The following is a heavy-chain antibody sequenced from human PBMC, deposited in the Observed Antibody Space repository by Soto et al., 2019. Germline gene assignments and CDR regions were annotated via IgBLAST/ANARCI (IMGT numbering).Heavy chain of an antibody. CDR3: AREYWSSRSDYPFDI. V-gene: IGHV1-46*04. D-gene: IGHD3-3*01. CDR2: MNTSGGSA. Sequence: QVQLVQSGAEVKKPGASVKVSCKASGYTFTSYYMHWVRQAPGPGLEWMGIMNTSGGSATYAQKLQGRVTMTRDTSTSTVYMELSSLGSEDTAVYYCAREYWSSRSDYPFDIWGQGTMVTVSS. CDR1: GYTFTSYY. J-gene: IGHJ3*02.